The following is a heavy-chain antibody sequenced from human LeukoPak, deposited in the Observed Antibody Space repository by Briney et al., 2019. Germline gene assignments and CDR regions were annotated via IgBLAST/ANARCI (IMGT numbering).Heavy chain of an antibody. J-gene: IGHJ6*03. Sequence: SETLSLTCAVYGGSFSGYYWSWIRQPPGKGLEWIGEINHSGSTNYNPSLKSRVTISVDTSKNQFSLKLSSVTAADTAIYYCARAPERWYSYGSYTYYYMDVWGKGTTVTVSS. V-gene: IGHV4-34*01. CDR2: INHSGST. D-gene: IGHD5-18*01. CDR1: GGSFSGYY. CDR3: ARAPERWYSYGSYTYYYMDV.